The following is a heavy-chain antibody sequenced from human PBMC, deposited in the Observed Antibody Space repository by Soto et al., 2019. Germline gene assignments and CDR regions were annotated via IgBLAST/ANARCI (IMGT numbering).Heavy chain of an antibody. CDR3: ARGGYYFDY. CDR2: ISYDGSNK. D-gene: IGHD3-16*01. CDR1: GFTFSSYA. Sequence: VQLVESGGGVVQPGRSLRLSCAASGFTFSSYAMHWVRQAPGKGLEWVAVISYDGSNKYYADSVKGRFTISRDNSKNTLYLQMNSLRAEDTAVYYCARGGYYFDYWGQGTLVTVSS. V-gene: IGHV3-30-3*01. J-gene: IGHJ4*02.